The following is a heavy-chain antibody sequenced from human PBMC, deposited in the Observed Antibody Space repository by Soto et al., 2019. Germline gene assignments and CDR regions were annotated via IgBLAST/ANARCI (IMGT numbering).Heavy chain of an antibody. D-gene: IGHD4-17*01. J-gene: IGHJ6*03. CDR2: ISSSSSYI. CDR3: ARGEELRGDYGFYYYYYMDV. V-gene: IGHV3-21*01. Sequence: GGSLRLSCAASGFTFSSYSMNWVRQAPGKGLEWVSSISSSSSYIYYADSVKGRFTISRDNAKNSLYLQMNSLRAEDTAVYYCARGEELRGDYGFYYYYYMDVWGKGTTVTVSS. CDR1: GFTFSSYS.